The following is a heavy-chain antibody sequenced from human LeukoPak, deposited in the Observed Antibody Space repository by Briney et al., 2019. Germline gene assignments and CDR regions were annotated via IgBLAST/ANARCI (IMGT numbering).Heavy chain of an antibody. CDR2: IYYSGST. D-gene: IGHD3-3*01. CDR3: AGIWSGYPNWFDP. J-gene: IGHJ5*02. Sequence: SETLSLTCTVSGDSISSSSYYWGWIRQPPGKGLEWIGTIYYSGSTYYNPSLKSRLTISVDTSKNQFSLKLSSVTAADTAVYYCAGIWSGYPNWFDPWGQGTLVTVSS. V-gene: IGHV4-39*01. CDR1: GDSISSSSYY.